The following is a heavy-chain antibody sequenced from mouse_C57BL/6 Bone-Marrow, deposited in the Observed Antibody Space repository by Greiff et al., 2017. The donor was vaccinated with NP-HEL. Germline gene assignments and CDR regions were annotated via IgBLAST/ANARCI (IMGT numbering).Heavy chain of an antibody. J-gene: IGHJ4*01. CDR1: GYSITSGYY. D-gene: IGHD1-1*01. CDR2: ISYDGSN. V-gene: IGHV3-6*01. Sequence: EVHLVESGPGLVKPSQSLSLTCSVTGYSITSGYYWNWIRQFPGNKLEWMGYISYDGSNNYNPSLKNRISITRDTSKNQFFLKLNSVTTEDTATYYCARGYYYGSSSQYYAMDYWGQGTAVTVSS. CDR3: ARGYYYGSSSQYYAMDY.